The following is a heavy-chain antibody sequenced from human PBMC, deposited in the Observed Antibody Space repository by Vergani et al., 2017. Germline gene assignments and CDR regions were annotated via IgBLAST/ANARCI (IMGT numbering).Heavy chain of an antibody. V-gene: IGHV3-49*04. J-gene: IGHJ3*01. D-gene: IGHD3-22*01. Sequence: EVQLVESGGGLVQPGGSLRLSCAGSGFTFRSYEMNWVRQAPGKGLEWVGFIRSKAYGGTTEYAASVKGRFTISRDDSKSIAYLQMNSLKTEDTAVYYCTRAHYTYDTSYWGQGTMVTVSS. CDR3: TRAHYTYDTSY. CDR2: IRSKAYGGTT. CDR1: GFTFRSYE.